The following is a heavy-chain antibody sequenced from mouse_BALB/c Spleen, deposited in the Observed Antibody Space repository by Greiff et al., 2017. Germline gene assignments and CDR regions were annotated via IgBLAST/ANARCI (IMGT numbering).Heavy chain of an antibody. CDR1: GFTFSDYY. V-gene: IGHV5-4*02. Sequence: EVKLMESGGGLVKPGGSLKLSCAASGFTFSDYYMYWVRQTPEKRLEWVATISDGGSYTYYPDSVKGRFTISRDNAKNNLYLQMSSLKSEDTAMYYCAREGDYYGSGFAYWGQGTLVTVSA. J-gene: IGHJ3*01. CDR3: AREGDYYGSGFAY. D-gene: IGHD1-1*01. CDR2: ISDGGSYT.